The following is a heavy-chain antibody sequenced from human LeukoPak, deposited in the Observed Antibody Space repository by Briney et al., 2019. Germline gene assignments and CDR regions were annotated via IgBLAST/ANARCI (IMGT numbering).Heavy chain of an antibody. V-gene: IGHV1-18*01. CDR3: ARVSSSWYYFDY. D-gene: IGHD6-13*01. Sequence: ASVKVSCKACGFTFTSYGFSWVRQAPGQGLEWMGWISGYNGNTNYAQKLQGRVTMNTDTSTSTAYMELRSLISDDTAIYYCARVSSSWYYFDYWGQGTLATVSS. CDR2: ISGYNGNT. J-gene: IGHJ4*02. CDR1: GFTFTSYG.